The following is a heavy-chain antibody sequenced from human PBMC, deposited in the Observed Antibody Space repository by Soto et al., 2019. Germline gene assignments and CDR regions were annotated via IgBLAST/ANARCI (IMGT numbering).Heavy chain of an antibody. V-gene: IGHV1-3*01. D-gene: IGHD4-17*01. CDR1: GYTFTSYA. Sequence: GASVKVSCKASGYTFTSYAMHWVRQAPGQRLEWMGWINAGNGNTKYSQKFQGRVTITRDTSASTAYMELSSLRSEDTAVYYCARADTVTTGVGYYYYGMDVWGQGTTVTVSS. J-gene: IGHJ6*02. CDR2: INAGNGNT. CDR3: ARADTVTTGVGYYYYGMDV.